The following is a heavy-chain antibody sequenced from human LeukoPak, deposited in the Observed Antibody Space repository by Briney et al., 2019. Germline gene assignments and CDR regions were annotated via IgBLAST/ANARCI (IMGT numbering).Heavy chain of an antibody. J-gene: IGHJ3*02. V-gene: IGHV3-74*01. Sequence: GGSLRLSCAASGFTFSSDWMQWVRQAPRKWLVWVSRINSDASSTTYADSVKGRFTISRDNAKNTLYLQMNSLRAEDTAVYYCARSGYYGDDAFDIWGQGTMVTVSS. CDR2: INSDASST. CDR3: ARSGYYGDDAFDI. CDR1: GFTFSSDW. D-gene: IGHD3-10*01.